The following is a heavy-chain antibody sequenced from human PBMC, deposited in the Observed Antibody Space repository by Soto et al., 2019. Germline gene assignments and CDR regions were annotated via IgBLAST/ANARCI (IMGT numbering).Heavy chain of an antibody. CDR3: VRGRSYSVYDF. CDR2: IYPSGST. J-gene: IGHJ4*02. V-gene: IGHV4-4*07. CDR1: GGSISGHS. D-gene: IGHD5-12*01. Sequence: QVRLQESGPGLVKPSETLSVTCTVSGGSISGHSWIWIRQTAGKGLEWVGHIYPSGSTSYNPSLKSRVTISLDTSNNQFFLNLTSVTTADTAVFYCVRGRSYSVYDFWGPGILVTVSS.